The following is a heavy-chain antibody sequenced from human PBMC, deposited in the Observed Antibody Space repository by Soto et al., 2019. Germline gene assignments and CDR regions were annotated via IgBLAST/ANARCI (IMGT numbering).Heavy chain of an antibody. D-gene: IGHD4-17*01. CDR3: TRHPPYGPLDY. CDR1: GDSCCFISSSSYH. V-gene: IGHV4-39*01. CDR2: IYYSGST. J-gene: IGHJ4*02. Sequence: SETLSLTCTVSGDSCCFISSSSYHWGWIRQPPGKGLEWIGNIYYSGSTYYNPSLKSRVTISGDTSKNQFSLRLTSVTAADTAVYYCTRHPPYGPLDYWGQGTLVTVSS.